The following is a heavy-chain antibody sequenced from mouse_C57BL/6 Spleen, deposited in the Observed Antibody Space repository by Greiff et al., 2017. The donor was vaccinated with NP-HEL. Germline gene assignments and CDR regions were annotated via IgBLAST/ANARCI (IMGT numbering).Heavy chain of an antibody. D-gene: IGHD2-1*01. J-gene: IGHJ2*01. V-gene: IGHV1-53*01. CDR1: GYTFTSYW. Sequence: QVQLQQPGTELVKPGASVKLSCKASGYTFTSYWMHWVKQRPGQGLEWIGNINPSNGGTNYNEKFKSKATLTVDKSSSTAYMQLSSLTSEDSAVYYGARVVYGNYSYAYDCWGQVTTLTAYS. CDR2: INPSNGGT. CDR3: ARVVYGNYSYAYDC.